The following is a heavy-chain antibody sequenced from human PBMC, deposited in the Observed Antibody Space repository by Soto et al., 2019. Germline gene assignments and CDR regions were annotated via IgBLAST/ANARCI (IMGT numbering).Heavy chain of an antibody. CDR1: AYRFTSYW. CDR3: ARQEYCSSTSCYTVDS. J-gene: IGHJ4*02. D-gene: IGHD2-2*02. V-gene: IGHV5-51*01. Sequence: GESLKISGKGSAYRFTSYWIGWVRQMPGKGLEWMGIIYLGDSNTRYSPSFQGQVTISDDKSISTAYLQWSSLKASDTAIYYCARQEYCSSTSCYTVDSWGQGTLVTVSS. CDR2: IYLGDSNT.